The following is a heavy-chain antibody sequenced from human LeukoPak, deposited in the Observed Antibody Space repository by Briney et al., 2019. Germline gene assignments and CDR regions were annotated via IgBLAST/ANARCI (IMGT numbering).Heavy chain of an antibody. Sequence: PSQTLSLTCTVSGGSISSGSYYWTWIRQHPGKGLEWIGHIYHSGSTYNNPSLKSRVTISLDTSKNQFSLKLSSVTAADTAVYYCARELFYYDSSGYYNDAFDIWGQGTKDTVSS. J-gene: IGHJ3*02. V-gene: IGHV4-31*03. CDR1: GGSISSGSYY. CDR2: IYHSGST. D-gene: IGHD3-22*01. CDR3: ARELFYYDSSGYYNDAFDI.